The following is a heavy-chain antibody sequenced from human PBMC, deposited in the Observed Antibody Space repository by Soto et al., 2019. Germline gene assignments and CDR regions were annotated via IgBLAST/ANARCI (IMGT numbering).Heavy chain of an antibody. CDR2: TYYRSKWYN. Sequence: KQSPTLSLPCAISGDSVSSNSAAWNWIRQSPSRGLEWLGRTYYRSKWYNDYAVSVKSRITINPDTSKNQFSLQLNSVTPEDTAVYYCARDFWVSGGGELDVWGKGTTVTVSS. J-gene: IGHJ6*04. V-gene: IGHV6-1*01. D-gene: IGHD3-16*01. CDR3: ARDFWVSGGGELDV. CDR1: GDSVSSNSAA.